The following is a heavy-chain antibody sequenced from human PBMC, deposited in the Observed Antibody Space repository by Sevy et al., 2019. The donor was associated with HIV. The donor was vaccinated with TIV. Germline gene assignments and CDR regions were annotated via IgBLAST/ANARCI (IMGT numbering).Heavy chain of an antibody. CDR2: VYTSGST. CDR1: GDSITSRSNY. CDR3: AREGYTSGYKVYYDYGMDV. D-gene: IGHD5-18*01. J-gene: IGHJ6*02. Sequence: SETLSLTCTVSGDSITSRSNYWNWIRQPAGEGLEWIGRVYTSGSTSYNPSLKSRVTMSVDTSKNQFSLKLRSVTAADTAVYYCAREGYTSGYKVYYDYGMDVWGQGTTVTVSS. V-gene: IGHV4-61*02.